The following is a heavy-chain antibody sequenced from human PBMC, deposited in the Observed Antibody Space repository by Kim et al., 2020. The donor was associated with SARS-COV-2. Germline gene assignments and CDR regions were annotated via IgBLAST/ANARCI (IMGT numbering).Heavy chain of an antibody. CDR3: ARDRGHSSSWYRVNWYFDL. D-gene: IGHD6-13*01. V-gene: IGHV4-59*13. CDR1: GGSISSYY. J-gene: IGHJ2*01. CDR2: IYYSGST. Sequence: SETLSLTCTVSGGSISSYYWSWIRQPPGKGLEWIGYIYYSGSTNYNPSLKSRVTISVDTSKNQFSLKLSSVTAADTAVYYCARDRGHSSSWYRVNWYFDLWGRGTLVTVSS.